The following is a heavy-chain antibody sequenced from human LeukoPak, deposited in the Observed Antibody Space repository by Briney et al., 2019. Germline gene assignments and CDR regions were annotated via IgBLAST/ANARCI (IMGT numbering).Heavy chain of an antibody. J-gene: IGHJ4*02. D-gene: IGHD5-12*01. Sequence: PSETLSLTCTVSGGSISSYYWSWIRQPPGKGLEWIGYIYFSGSTYFNPSLQSRVTMSMDTSKNQLSLDLRSVTAADTAVYYCARGGYSGYYVFFDYWGQGTLVTVSS. CDR2: IYFSGST. CDR3: ARGGYSGYYVFFDY. V-gene: IGHV4-59*04. CDR1: GGSISSYY.